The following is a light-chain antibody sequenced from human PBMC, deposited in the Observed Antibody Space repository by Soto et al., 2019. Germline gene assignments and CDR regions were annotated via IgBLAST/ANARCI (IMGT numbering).Light chain of an antibody. V-gene: IGKV3-15*01. CDR3: QQHSKWPRT. CDR1: QSVSSSY. CDR2: GAS. Sequence: VVTQSPPTLSLSPGERATLSCRASQSVSSSYLAWYQQKPGQAPRLLFYGASTRATDIPARFSGTGSGTEFTLTISSLQSEDFAVYYCQQHSKWPRTFGQGTKVDIK. J-gene: IGKJ1*01.